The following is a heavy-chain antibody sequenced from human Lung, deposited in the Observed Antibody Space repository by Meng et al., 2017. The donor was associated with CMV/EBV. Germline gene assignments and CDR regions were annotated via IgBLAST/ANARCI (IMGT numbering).Heavy chain of an antibody. CDR3: ATTFVVPASLYAFDV. J-gene: IGHJ3*01. CDR1: GYRFSDHW. CDR2: IWPGDSDT. Sequence: SXKGSGYRFSDHWIGWVRQMPGKGLEWMGIIWPGDSDTRYSPSFQGQVTISADKSISTAYLQWTSLKASDTAMYYCATTFVVPASLYAFDVWGQGTXVTVSS. D-gene: IGHD2-2*01. V-gene: IGHV5-51*01.